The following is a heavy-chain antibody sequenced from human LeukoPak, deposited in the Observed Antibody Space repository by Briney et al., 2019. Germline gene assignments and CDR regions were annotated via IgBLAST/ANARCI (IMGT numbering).Heavy chain of an antibody. J-gene: IGHJ3*02. CDR3: ARSTVTVTPKSFDI. CDR2: IKQDGNEK. Sequence: GSLRLSCAASGFTFSNYWMSWVRQAPGKGLEWVANIKQDGNEKYYVDSVKGRFTISRDNAKNSLYLQMNSLRAEDTAVYFCARSTVTVTPKSFDIWGQGTMVTVSS. CDR1: GFTFSNYW. V-gene: IGHV3-7*01. D-gene: IGHD4-11*01.